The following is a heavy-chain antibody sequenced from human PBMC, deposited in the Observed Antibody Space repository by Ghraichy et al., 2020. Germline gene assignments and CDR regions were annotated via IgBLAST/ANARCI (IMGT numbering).Heavy chain of an antibody. CDR1: GFTFRSYA. V-gene: IGHV3-30-3*01. CDR2: ISYDGNNK. CDR3: ARGRDSYGPMPDNYYFDY. Sequence: GESLNISCAASGFTFRSYAMHWVRQAPGKGLESVALISYDGNNKYYAASVKGRFTISRDNSNNTLFLQMNSLRAEDTAVYFCARGRDSYGPMPDNYYFDYWGQGNLVTVSS. D-gene: IGHD5-18*01. J-gene: IGHJ4*02.